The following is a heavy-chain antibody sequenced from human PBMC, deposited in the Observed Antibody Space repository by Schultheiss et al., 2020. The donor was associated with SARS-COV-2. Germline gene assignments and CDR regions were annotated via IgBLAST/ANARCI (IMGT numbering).Heavy chain of an antibody. J-gene: IGHJ4*02. CDR1: GGSISSGDYY. CDR2: IYYSGST. V-gene: IGHV4-30-4*02. CDR3: ARDKDGINDY. D-gene: IGHD3-10*01. Sequence: SETLSLTCTVSGGSISSGDYYWSWIRQPPGKGLEWIGYIYYSGSTYYNPSLKSRVAISIDTSRSQFSLRLSSVTAADTAVYYCARDKDGINDYWGQGTLVTVSS.